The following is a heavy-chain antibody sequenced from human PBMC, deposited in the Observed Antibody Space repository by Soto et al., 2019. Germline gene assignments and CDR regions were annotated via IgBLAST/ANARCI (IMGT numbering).Heavy chain of an antibody. Sequence: GGSLRLSCAASGFTFSSYSMNWVRQAPGKGLEWVSYISSSSSTIYYADSVKGRFTISRDNAKNSLYLQMNSLRAEDTAVYYCARDRYWFGGVIVTNPNFDYWGQGTLVTVSS. CDR3: ARDRYWFGGVIVTNPNFDY. V-gene: IGHV3-48*01. J-gene: IGHJ4*02. CDR1: GFTFSSYS. CDR2: ISSSSSTI. D-gene: IGHD3-16*02.